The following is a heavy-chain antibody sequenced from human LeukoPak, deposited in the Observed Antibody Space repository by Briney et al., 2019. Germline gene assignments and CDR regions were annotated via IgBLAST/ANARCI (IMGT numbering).Heavy chain of an antibody. V-gene: IGHV1-58*01. Sequence: ASVKVSCKASGFTFSGSAVQWVRQARGQRLEWLGWIIVDSGKTHYLQKLQERVAITRDMSTNTAYMELSSLRSEDTAVYYCAADATPLVRGLIIAFGYWGQGTQVTVSS. J-gene: IGHJ4*02. CDR3: AADATPLVRGLIIAFGY. CDR2: IIVDSGKT. D-gene: IGHD3-10*01. CDR1: GFTFSGSA.